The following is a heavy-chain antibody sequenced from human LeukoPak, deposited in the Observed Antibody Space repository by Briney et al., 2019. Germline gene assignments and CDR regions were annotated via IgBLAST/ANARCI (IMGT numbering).Heavy chain of an antibody. J-gene: IGHJ6*03. CDR2: IYCSGNT. D-gene: IGHD3-16*01. CDR1: GGSISSYY. CDR3: ARERGGSKLSGLYGRDYYYMDV. V-gene: IGHV4-59*01. Sequence: SEPQSLTCSFSGGSISSYYCSWLRQPPEKGLEWSGYIYCSGNTNYNPSLKSRVTISAATSKNQFSLKLSSVNAADTAVYFCARERGGSKLSGLYGRDYYYMDVWGKGTTVTVSS.